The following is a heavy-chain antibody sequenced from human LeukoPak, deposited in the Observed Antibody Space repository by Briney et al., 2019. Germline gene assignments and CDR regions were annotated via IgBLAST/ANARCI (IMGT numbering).Heavy chain of an antibody. D-gene: IGHD6-19*01. V-gene: IGHV5-51*01. J-gene: IGHJ4*02. CDR2: IYPGDSDT. Sequence: GEALKISSKGSGYIFTSYWIGWVRQMPGKGLEGMGIIYPGDSDTRYSPSFQGQVTISADKSISTAYLQWSSLKASDTAMYYCARNSIAVAYPDYWGQGTLVTVSS. CDR1: GYIFTSYW. CDR3: ARNSIAVAYPDY.